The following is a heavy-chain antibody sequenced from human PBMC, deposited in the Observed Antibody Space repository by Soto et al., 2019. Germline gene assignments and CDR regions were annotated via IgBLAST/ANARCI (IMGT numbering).Heavy chain of an antibody. CDR3: ARGLDSSVDDSGPSWDAALDI. Sequence: QVQLVQSGPEVKKPGSSVKVSCKASGGTFSNYAITWVRQAPGQGLEHMGGSIPEFGTANYAQKFQDSARISAVRSMRTAYMELTGLTFDDTAVYYCARGLDSSVDDSGPSWDAALDISGQGKLVIVS. V-gene: IGHV1-69*06. CDR1: GGTFSNYA. CDR2: SIPEFGTA. D-gene: IGHD5-12*01. J-gene: IGHJ3*02.